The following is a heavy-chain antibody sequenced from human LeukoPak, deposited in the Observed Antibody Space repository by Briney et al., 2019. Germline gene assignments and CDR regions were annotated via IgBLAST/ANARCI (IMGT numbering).Heavy chain of an antibody. CDR1: RFTFSSYS. CDR2: ISSSGSYI. Sequence: GGSLRLSCAASRFTFSSYSMNWVRQAPGKGLEWVSSISSSGSYIYHADSVKGRFTISRDNAKNSLYLQMNSLRAEDTAVYYCARAVIVVAAATQRNWFDPWGQGTLVTVSS. J-gene: IGHJ5*02. CDR3: ARAVIVVAAATQRNWFDP. V-gene: IGHV3-21*01. D-gene: IGHD2-15*01.